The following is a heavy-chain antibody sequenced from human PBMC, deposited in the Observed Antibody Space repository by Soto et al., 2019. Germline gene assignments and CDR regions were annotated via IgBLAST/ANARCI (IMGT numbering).Heavy chain of an antibody. V-gene: IGHV4-39*01. Sequence: QLQLQESGPGLVKPSETLSLTCTVSGGSISSSSYYWGWIRQPPGKGLEWIGSIYYSGSTYYNPSLKSRVTITVDTSKHQFSLTLSSVTAADTAVYYCARHDYDFWSGYYTPYYYYYGMDVWGQGTTVTVSS. CDR3: ARHDYDFWSGYYTPYYYYYGMDV. J-gene: IGHJ6*02. CDR2: IYYSGST. D-gene: IGHD3-3*01. CDR1: GGSISSSSYY.